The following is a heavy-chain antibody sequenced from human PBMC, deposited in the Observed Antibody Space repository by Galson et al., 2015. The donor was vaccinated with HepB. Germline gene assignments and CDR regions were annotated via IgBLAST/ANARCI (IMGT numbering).Heavy chain of an antibody. CDR1: GFTFGDYT. V-gene: IGHV3-49*03. J-gene: IGHJ6*03. CDR2: IRSKGYSVTT. D-gene: IGHD3-10*01. CDR3: TRSYGSGTFYYYYMDV. Sequence: SLRLSCAASGFTFGDYTMSWFRQAPGKGLAWVGCIRSKGYSVTTEYAASVKGRFTISRDDFKSIAFLQMNSLKTEDTAVYYCTRSYGSGTFYYYYMDVWGKGTTVTVSS.